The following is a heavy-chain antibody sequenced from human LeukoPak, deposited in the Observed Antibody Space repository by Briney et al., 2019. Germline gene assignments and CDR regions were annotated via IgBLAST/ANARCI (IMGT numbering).Heavy chain of an antibody. CDR2: ISSDEVTK. CDR1: GFTFSDYG. CDR3: AKPYCKTTRCYLYLYGLDV. D-gene: IGHD2-2*01. J-gene: IGHJ6*02. V-gene: IGHV3-30*18. Sequence: AGGSLRLSCAASGFTFSDYGMPWVRQAPGKGLEWVAVISSDEVTKYYSDSVRGRFTVSRDSSNKTLYLHLNSLRVEDTAVYYCAKPYCKTTRCYLYLYGLDVWGQGTTVTVSS.